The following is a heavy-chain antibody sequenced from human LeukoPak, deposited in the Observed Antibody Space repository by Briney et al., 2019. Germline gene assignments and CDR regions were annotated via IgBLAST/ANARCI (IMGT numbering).Heavy chain of an antibody. D-gene: IGHD3-10*01. Sequence: PSETLSLTCTVSGGSISSYYWSWLRQPPGKGLEWIGYIYYSGSTNYNPSLKSRVTISVDTSKNQFSLKLSSVTAADSAVYYCARDVGEYYDYWGQGTLVTVSS. CDR2: IYYSGST. V-gene: IGHV4-59*12. CDR3: ARDVGEYYDY. CDR1: GGSISSYY. J-gene: IGHJ4*02.